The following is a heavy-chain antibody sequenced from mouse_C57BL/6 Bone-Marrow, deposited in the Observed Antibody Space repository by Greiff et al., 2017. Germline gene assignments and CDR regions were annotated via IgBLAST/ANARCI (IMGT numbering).Heavy chain of an antibody. V-gene: IGHV1-69*01. CDR2: IDPSDSYT. Sequence: QVQLQQPGAELVMPGASVKLSCKASGYTFTSYWMHWVKQRPGQGLEWIGEIDPSDSYTNYTQKFKGKSTLTVDKSSSTSYMQLSSLTSEDAAVYYCARDSNYVWFAYWGQGTLVTVSA. J-gene: IGHJ3*01. CDR1: GYTFTSYW. CDR3: ARDSNYVWFAY. D-gene: IGHD2-5*01.